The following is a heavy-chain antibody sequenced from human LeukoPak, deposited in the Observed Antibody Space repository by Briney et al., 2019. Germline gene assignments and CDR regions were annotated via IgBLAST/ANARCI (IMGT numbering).Heavy chain of an antibody. J-gene: IGHJ4*02. CDR3: AKAYYYDAGSSFDY. CDR2: ISARGDNT. CDR1: GFTFTNYA. V-gene: IGHV3-23*01. Sequence: PGGSLRLSCAASGFTFTNYAMSWVRQAPGKGLEWVSAISARGDNTYYADSVKGRFSISRDNSQNTQYLQMNSLRAEDTAIYYCAKAYYYDAGSSFDYWGQGILVTVSS. D-gene: IGHD3-10*01.